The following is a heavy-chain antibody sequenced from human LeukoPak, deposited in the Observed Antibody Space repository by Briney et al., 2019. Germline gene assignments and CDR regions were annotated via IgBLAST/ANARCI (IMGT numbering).Heavy chain of an antibody. CDR3: ASGARIPSFLFDY. Sequence: GGSLRLSCAASGFTVSSNYMSWVSQAPGKGLEWVSVIYIGGSTYYADSVKGRFTISRDNFKNTLYLQMNSLKAEDTAVYYCASGARIPSFLFDYWGQGTLVTVSS. V-gene: IGHV3-53*01. J-gene: IGHJ4*02. CDR1: GFTVSSNY. D-gene: IGHD1-26*01. CDR2: IYIGGST.